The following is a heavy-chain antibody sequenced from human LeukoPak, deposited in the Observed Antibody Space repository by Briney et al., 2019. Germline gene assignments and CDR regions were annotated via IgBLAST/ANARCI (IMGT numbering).Heavy chain of an antibody. CDR1: GFTFSSYG. CDR2: ISYDGSNK. J-gene: IGHJ5*02. CDR3: AKDRDSSSWCQSSDWFDP. Sequence: GGSLRLSCAASGFTFSSYGMHWVRQAPGKGLEWVAVISYDGSNKYYADSVKGRFTISRDNSKNTLYLQMNSLRAEDTAVYYCAKDRDSSSWCQSSDWFDPWGQGTLVTVSS. D-gene: IGHD6-13*01. V-gene: IGHV3-30*18.